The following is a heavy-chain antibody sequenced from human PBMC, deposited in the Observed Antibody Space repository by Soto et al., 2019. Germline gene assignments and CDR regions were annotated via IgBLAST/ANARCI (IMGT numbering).Heavy chain of an antibody. V-gene: IGHV6-1*01. J-gene: IGHJ6*02. CDR2: TYYRSKWYN. D-gene: IGHD6-19*01. Sequence: PSRTLSLPCAISGVSVSSNSAAWNWIRQSPSRGLEWLGRTYYRSKWYNDYAVSVKSRITINPDTSKNQFSLQLNPVTPEDTAVYYCARDRAAVATPYYYYYYGMDVWGQGTTVTVSS. CDR1: GVSVSSNSAA. CDR3: ARDRAAVATPYYYYYYGMDV.